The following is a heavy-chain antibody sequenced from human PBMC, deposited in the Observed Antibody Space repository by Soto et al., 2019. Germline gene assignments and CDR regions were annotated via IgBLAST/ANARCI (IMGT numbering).Heavy chain of an antibody. V-gene: IGHV1-69*13. CDR2: IIPIFGTA. CDR1: GGTFSSYA. CDR3: ATANQRTRRTYYYDSSGYRNWFDP. D-gene: IGHD3-22*01. J-gene: IGHJ5*02. Sequence: SVKVSCKASGGTFSSYAISWVRPAPGQGLEWMGGIIPIFGTANYAQKFQGRVTITADESTSTAYMELSSLRSEDTAVYYCATANQRTRRTYYYDSSGYRNWFDPWGQGTLVTVS.